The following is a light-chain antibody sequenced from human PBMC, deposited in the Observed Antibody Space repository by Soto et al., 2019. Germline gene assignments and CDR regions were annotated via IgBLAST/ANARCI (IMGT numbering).Light chain of an antibody. CDR3: QNWGTGIVV. CDR1: SGHSSYA. CDR2: LNSDGSH. Sequence: QAVLTQSPSASASLGASVKLTCTLSSGHSSYAIAWHQQQPEKGPRYLMKLNSDGSHSKGDGIPDRFSGSSSGAERYLTISSLQSEDEADYYCQNWGTGIVVFGGGPKLTVL. J-gene: IGLJ2*01. V-gene: IGLV4-69*01.